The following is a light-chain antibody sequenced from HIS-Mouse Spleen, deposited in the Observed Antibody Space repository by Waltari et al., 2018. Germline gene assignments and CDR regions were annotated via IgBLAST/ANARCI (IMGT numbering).Light chain of an antibody. V-gene: IGLV2-11*01. J-gene: IGLJ1*01. CDR3: CSYAGSYTGV. CDR1: SSDVGGYNY. Sequence: QSALTQPRSVSGYPGQSVTISCTGTSSDVGGYNYVSRYQQHPGKAPKLMIYDVSKRPSGVPDRFSGSKSGNTASLTISGLQAEDEADYYCCSYAGSYTGVFGTGTKVTVL. CDR2: DVS.